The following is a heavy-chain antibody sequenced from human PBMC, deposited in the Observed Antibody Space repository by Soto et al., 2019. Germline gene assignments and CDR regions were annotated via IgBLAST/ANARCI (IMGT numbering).Heavy chain of an antibody. CDR1: GGSFSTYT. CDR3: AILTPITGVY. J-gene: IGHJ4*02. CDR2: IIPMFGII. V-gene: IGHV1-69*10. D-gene: IGHD5-12*01. Sequence: SVNVSCKVSGGSFSTYTLTWVRQAPGQGLEWMGGIIPMFGIINYAQKFQGRVTITADRSTTTAYMELISLRSDDTAVYYCAILTPITGVYWGQGAQVTVSS.